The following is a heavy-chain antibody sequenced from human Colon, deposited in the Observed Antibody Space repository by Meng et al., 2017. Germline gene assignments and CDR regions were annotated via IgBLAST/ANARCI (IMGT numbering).Heavy chain of an antibody. V-gene: IGHV1-69*10. CDR1: GVNFSIYA. CDR3: ARPASVVYSYGSFDY. D-gene: IGHD5-18*01. CDR2: IIPILGIA. J-gene: IGHJ4*02. Sequence: QVQLVQSGAEVKKPGSSVQVSCQASGVNFSIYAISWVRQAPGQELEWMGGIIPILGIANYAQKFQGRVTITADKSTSTAYMELSSLRSEDTAVYYCARPASVVYSYGSFDYWGQGTLVTVSS.